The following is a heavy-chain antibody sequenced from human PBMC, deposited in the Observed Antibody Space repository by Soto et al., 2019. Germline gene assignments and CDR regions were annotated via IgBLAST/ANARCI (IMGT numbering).Heavy chain of an antibody. CDR2: INGDGRST. D-gene: IGHD2-2*01. CDR1: GFISRSYW. Sequence: GGSLRLSCAASGFISRSYWTHWVRQVPGKGLVWVSRINGDGRSTSYADSVKGRFTISRDNAKNTLYLQMNSLRADDAAVYYCARAQYLADDAFDIWGQGAMVTVSS. CDR3: ARAQYLADDAFDI. V-gene: IGHV3-74*01. J-gene: IGHJ3*02.